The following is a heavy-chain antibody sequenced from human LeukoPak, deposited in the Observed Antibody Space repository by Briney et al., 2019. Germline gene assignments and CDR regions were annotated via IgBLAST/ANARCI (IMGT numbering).Heavy chain of an antibody. V-gene: IGHV3-23*01. Sequence: GGSLRLSCAASGFTFSSYSMNWVRQAPGKGLEWVSAISGSGGSTYYADSVKGRFTISRDNSKNTLYLQMNSLRAEDTAVYYCAKVREPYYDGDYFDYWGQGTLVTVSS. CDR1: GFTFSSYS. J-gene: IGHJ4*02. CDR2: ISGSGGST. CDR3: AKVREPYYDGDYFDY. D-gene: IGHD3-3*01.